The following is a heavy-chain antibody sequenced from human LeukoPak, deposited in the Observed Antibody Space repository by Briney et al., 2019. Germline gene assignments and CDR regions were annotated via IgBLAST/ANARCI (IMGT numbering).Heavy chain of an antibody. Sequence: SVKVSCKASGGTFSSYAICWVRQAPGQGLEWMGRIIPILGIANYAQKFQGRVTITADKSASTAYMELSSLRSEDTAVYYCAREEGIAAPEDAFGIWGQGTMVTVSS. CDR1: GGTFSSYA. CDR3: AREEGIAAPEDAFGI. CDR2: IIPILGIA. J-gene: IGHJ3*02. V-gene: IGHV1-69*04. D-gene: IGHD6-13*01.